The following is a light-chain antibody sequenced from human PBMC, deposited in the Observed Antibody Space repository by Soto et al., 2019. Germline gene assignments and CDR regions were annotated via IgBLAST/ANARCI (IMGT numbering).Light chain of an antibody. V-gene: IGKV3-15*01. CDR3: QEYDKWPRP. CDR1: QSVSTN. CDR2: FAS. Sequence: VMTQSPATLSVSPGERAALSCRASQSVSTNLAWYQQRPGQPPRRLIYFASTRATAVPARFTAGGSGTEFTLTISSLQADDLAVYYCQEYDKWPRPFGQGTKVDI. J-gene: IGKJ1*01.